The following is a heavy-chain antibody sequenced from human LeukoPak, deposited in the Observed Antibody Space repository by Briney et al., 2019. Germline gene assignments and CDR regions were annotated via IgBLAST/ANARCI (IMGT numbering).Heavy chain of an antibody. CDR3: AREGYYDRSGYREY. D-gene: IGHD3-22*01. CDR1: GVSISSGSYY. V-gene: IGHV4-61*02. Sequence: SETLSLTCTVSGVSISSGSYYWVWIRQPAGKGLEWIGRIYTTGSTNYNPSFKSRVTVSVDTSKNQFSLKLSSVTAADTAVYYCAREGYYDRSGYREYWGQGTLVTVSS. CDR2: IYTTGST. J-gene: IGHJ4*02.